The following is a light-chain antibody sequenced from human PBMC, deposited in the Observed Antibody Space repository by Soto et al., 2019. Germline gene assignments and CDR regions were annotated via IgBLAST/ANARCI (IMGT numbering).Light chain of an antibody. J-gene: IGKJ4*01. CDR2: EAS. Sequence: IQMTQSPSTLSAFVGDTVTISCRASKSVSGWLAWYQQKPGKAPNLLIYEASNLERGVPSKFNGSGSGTVFTLTVSGLQPDDFATYYCQQYNTYPLTFGGGTKVEIK. CDR1: KSVSGW. CDR3: QQYNTYPLT. V-gene: IGKV1-5*03.